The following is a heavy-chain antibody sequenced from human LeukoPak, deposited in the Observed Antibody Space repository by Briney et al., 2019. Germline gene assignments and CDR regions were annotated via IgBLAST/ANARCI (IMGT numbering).Heavy chain of an antibody. CDR2: INWTGDNT. D-gene: IGHD1-20*01. CDR3: ATLTGPRTFDY. J-gene: IGHJ4*02. V-gene: IGHV3-20*04. Sequence: PGGSLRLSCAASGFTFSSYAMSWVRQAPGKGLEWVSGINWTGDNTAYADSVKGRFTISRDNAKNSLYLQMDSLRADDTALYYCATLTGPRTFDYWGQGTLVTVSS. CDR1: GFTFSSYA.